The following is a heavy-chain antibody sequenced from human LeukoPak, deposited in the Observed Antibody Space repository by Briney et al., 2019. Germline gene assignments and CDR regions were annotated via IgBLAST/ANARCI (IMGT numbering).Heavy chain of an antibody. CDR2: ISADNGNT. V-gene: IGHV1-18*01. CDR3: ARAIVVVPAAMGGYNWFDP. J-gene: IGHJ5*02. CDR1: GYTFTSYG. D-gene: IGHD2-2*01. Sequence: ASVKVSCKASGYTFTSYGISWGRQAPGQGLEWMGWISADNGNTNYAQKLQGRVTMPTDTSTSTAYMELRSMRSDDTAVYYCARAIVVVPAAMGGYNWFDPWGQGTLVTVSS.